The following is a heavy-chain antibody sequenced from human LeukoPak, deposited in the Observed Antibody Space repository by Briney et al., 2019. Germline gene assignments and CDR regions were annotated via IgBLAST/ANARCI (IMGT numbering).Heavy chain of an antibody. D-gene: IGHD5-18*01. V-gene: IGHV3-48*03. CDR3: ARAPLLSSDTRYYHGMDV. CDR1: GFTFSSYE. Sequence: PGGSLRLSCAASGFTFSSYEMNWVRQAPGKGLEWVSYISISVSTIYYADSVKGRFTISRDNAKHSLYLQMNSLSAEDTAGYYCARAPLLSSDTRYYHGMDVWGQGATVTVSS. CDR2: ISISVSTI. J-gene: IGHJ6*02.